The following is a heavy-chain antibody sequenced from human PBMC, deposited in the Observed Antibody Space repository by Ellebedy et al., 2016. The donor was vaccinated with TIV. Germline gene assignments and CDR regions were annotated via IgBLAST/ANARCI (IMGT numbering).Heavy chain of an antibody. CDR1: GYTFSSYG. V-gene: IGHV1-18*04. D-gene: IGHD2-8*01. Sequence: ASVKVSCKASGYTFSSYGISWVRQAPGEGLQWMGWISPYTGDTDYAQMFQGRVTMTTDTSTSTANMELRSLRSDDTAVYYCTRDMVQGMVSIYVWFDYWGQGTLVTVSS. J-gene: IGHJ4*02. CDR2: ISPYTGDT. CDR3: TRDMVQGMVSIYVWFDY.